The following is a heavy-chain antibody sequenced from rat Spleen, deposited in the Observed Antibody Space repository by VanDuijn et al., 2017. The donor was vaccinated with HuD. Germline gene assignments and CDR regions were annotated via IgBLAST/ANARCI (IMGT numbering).Heavy chain of an antibody. J-gene: IGHJ4*01. CDR2: ISYDGSST. Sequence: EVQLVESGGGLVQPGRSMKLSCAASGFTFSDHNMAWVRQAPKKGLEWVATISYDGSSTYYRDSVKGRFTISRDNAKSTLYLQMDSLRSEDTATYYCARHNSGYGVMDAWGQGASVTVSS. D-gene: IGHD4-3*01. CDR1: GFTFSDHN. V-gene: IGHV5-7*01. CDR3: ARHNSGYGVMDA.